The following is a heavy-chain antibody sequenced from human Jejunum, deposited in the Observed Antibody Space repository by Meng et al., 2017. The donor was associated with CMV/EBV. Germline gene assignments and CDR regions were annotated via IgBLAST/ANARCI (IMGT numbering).Heavy chain of an antibody. CDR3: AKGYGNSFEY. CDR1: GGSFTTYY. Sequence: VQLQESGPGVVKTSESLSLACTVYGGSFTTYYWSWIRQRAGKGLEWIGRIITSGSTNYNPSLRSRVIMSVDTSKNQFFLKLRYVTAADTAVYFCAKGYGNSFEYWGQGTLVIVSS. CDR2: IITSGST. V-gene: IGHV4-4*07. D-gene: IGHD3-16*01. J-gene: IGHJ4*02.